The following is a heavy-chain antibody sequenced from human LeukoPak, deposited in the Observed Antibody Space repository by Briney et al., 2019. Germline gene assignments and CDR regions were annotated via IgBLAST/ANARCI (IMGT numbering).Heavy chain of an antibody. CDR3: ARDRYYRSGSYETYYYYMDV. CDR1: GGTFSSYA. J-gene: IGHJ6*03. V-gene: IGHV1-69*13. CDR2: IIPIFGTA. D-gene: IGHD3-10*01. Sequence: SVKVSCKASGGTFSSYAISWVRQAPGQGLEWMGGIIPIFGTANYAQKFQGRVTITADESTSTAYMELSSLRSEDTAVYYCARDRYYRSGSYETYYYYMDVWGKGTTVTVSS.